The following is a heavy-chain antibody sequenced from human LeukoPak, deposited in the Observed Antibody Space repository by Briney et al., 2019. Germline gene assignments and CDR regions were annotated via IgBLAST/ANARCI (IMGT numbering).Heavy chain of an antibody. D-gene: IGHD3-3*01. CDR2: INHSGST. J-gene: IGHJ6*02. CDR3: ARVVLYDFWSGYYPTGYGMDV. V-gene: IGHV4-34*01. Sequence: SETLSLTCAVYGGSFSGYYWSWIRQPPGKGLEWIGEINHSGSTNYSPSLKSRVTISVDTSKNQYSLKLSSVTAADTAVYYCARVVLYDFWSGYYPTGYGMDVWGQGTTVTVSS. CDR1: GGSFSGYY.